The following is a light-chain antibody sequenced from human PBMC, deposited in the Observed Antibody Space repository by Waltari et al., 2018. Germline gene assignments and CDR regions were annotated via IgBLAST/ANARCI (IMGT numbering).Light chain of an antibody. Sequence: DIVMTQSPDSLAVSLGERATINCKSSQSVFYRSNNKNFLAWYQQRPGQSPKLRIYCASTRESGVPDRFSGSGSGTDFTLTISSLQAEDVAVYYCQQYYTTPPTFGPGTKVDIK. V-gene: IGKV4-1*01. CDR3: QQYYTTPPT. CDR1: QSVFYRSNNKNF. J-gene: IGKJ3*01. CDR2: CAS.